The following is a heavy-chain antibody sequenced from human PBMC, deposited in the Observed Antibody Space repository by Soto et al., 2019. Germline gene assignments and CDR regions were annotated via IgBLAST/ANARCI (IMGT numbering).Heavy chain of an antibody. Sequence: EVQLVESGGGLVQPGGSLRLSCAASGFTFSSYWMSWVRQAPGKGLEWVANIKQDGSEKYYVDSVKGRFTISRDNAKNSLYLQMNSLRAEDTAVYYCARAAHYDILTGYYDYWGQGTLVTVSS. V-gene: IGHV3-7*05. CDR2: IKQDGSEK. D-gene: IGHD3-9*01. CDR1: GFTFSSYW. J-gene: IGHJ4*02. CDR3: ARAAHYDILTGYYDY.